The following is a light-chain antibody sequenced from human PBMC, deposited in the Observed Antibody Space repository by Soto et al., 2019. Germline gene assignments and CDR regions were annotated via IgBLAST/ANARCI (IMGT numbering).Light chain of an antibody. J-gene: IGKJ4*01. V-gene: IGKV1-39*01. CDR2: AAS. Sequence: DIQMTQSPSSLSASVGDRVTITCRASQSISTYLNWYQQKPGKVPKLLIYAASSLQSGVRSRFSGSGSGTDFTLTISSLQPEDFATYYCQQTHTTFTFGGGTTVEIK. CDR1: QSISTY. CDR3: QQTHTTFT.